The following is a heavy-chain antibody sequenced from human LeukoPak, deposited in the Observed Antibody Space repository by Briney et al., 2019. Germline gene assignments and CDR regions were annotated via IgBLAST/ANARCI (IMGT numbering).Heavy chain of an antibody. J-gene: IGHJ4*02. V-gene: IGHV3-48*04. CDR2: ISSSGSTI. CDR3: ASPSRGVKD. Sequence: GGSLRLSCVASGFTFSSDVMAWVRQAPGKGLEWVSYISSSGSTIYYADSVKGRFTISRDNAKNSLYLQMNSLRAEDTAVYYCASPSRGVKDWGQGTLVTVSS. D-gene: IGHD3-10*01. CDR1: GFTFSSDV.